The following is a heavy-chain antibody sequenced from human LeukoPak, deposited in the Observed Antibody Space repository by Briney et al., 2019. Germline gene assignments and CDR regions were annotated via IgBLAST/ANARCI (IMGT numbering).Heavy chain of an antibody. D-gene: IGHD5-18*01. CDR2: IYYSGST. CDR3: ARSEYSYGADAFDI. V-gene: IGHV4-39*07. CDR1: GGSISSSSYY. Sequence: SETLSLTCTVSGGSISSSSYYWGWIRQPPGKGLEWIGSIYYSGSTYYNPSLKSRVTISVDTSKNQFSLKLSSVAAADTAVYYCARSEYSYGADAFDIWGQGTMVTVSS. J-gene: IGHJ3*02.